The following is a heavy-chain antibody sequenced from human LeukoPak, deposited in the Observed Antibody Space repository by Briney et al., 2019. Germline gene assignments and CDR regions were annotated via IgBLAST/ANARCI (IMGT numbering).Heavy chain of an antibody. CDR3: AALGDSIY. Sequence: PGGSLRLSCAASGFAFSSYDMHWVRRVSGKGLEWVSAIGHAGDTYYADSVKGRFTISREDAKNYFFLQMNSLRAGDTAVYSCAALGDSIYWGQGTLVTVSS. V-gene: IGHV3-13*01. D-gene: IGHD1-26*01. CDR2: IGHAGDT. CDR1: GFAFSSYD. J-gene: IGHJ4*02.